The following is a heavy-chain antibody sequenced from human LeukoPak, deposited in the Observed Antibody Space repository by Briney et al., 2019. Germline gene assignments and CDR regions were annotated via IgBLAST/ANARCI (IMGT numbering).Heavy chain of an antibody. J-gene: IGHJ4*02. D-gene: IGHD4-23*01. Sequence: ASVKVSCKASGYTFTGYYMHWVRQAPGQGLELMGWINPNNGGTNYAQKFQGRVTMTRDTSISTAYMELSRLTSDDTAVYYCARDRNTVVTRLLDYWGQGTLVTVSS. CDR1: GYTFTGYY. CDR2: INPNNGGT. V-gene: IGHV1-2*02. CDR3: ARDRNTVVTRLLDY.